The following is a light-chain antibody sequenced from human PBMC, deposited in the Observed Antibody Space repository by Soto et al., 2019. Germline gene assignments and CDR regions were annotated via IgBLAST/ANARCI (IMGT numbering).Light chain of an antibody. CDR1: SSDIGSYNL. J-gene: IGLJ2*01. CDR3: CSYAGSSTVLV. Sequence: QSALTQPASVSGSPGQSITISCTGTSSDIGSYNLVSWYQHLPGKAPKLMIYEGSKRPSGVSNRFSGSKSDNTASLTISGLQADDEADYYYCSYAGSSTVLVFGGGTKLTVL. CDR2: EGS. V-gene: IGLV2-23*01.